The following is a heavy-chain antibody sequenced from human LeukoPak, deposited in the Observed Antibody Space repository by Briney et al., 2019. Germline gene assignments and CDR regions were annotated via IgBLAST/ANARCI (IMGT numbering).Heavy chain of an antibody. CDR1: GGSISSSSYY. CDR2: IYYSGTT. V-gene: IGHV4-39*07. CDR3: ARDYYDSGKYYLDC. D-gene: IGHD3-10*01. Sequence: SETLSLTCTISGGSISSSSYYWGWFRQPPRKGLEWIASIYYSGTTYYNPSLKSRVTMSVDTSKNHFSLKLSSVTAADTAVYYCARDYYDSGKYYLDCWGQGTLVTVSS. J-gene: IGHJ4*02.